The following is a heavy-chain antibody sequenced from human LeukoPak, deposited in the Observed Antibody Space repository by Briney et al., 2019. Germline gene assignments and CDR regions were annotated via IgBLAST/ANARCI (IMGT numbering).Heavy chain of an antibody. CDR3: MPGYSSSWYVDY. Sequence: SETLSLTCTVSGVSISGNYWSWIRQPPGKGLEWIGYIFYTGSTNYNPSLQSRVTMFLDTSKNQFSLKLSSVTAADMAVYYCMPGYSSSWYVDYWGQGTLVTVSS. D-gene: IGHD6-13*01. CDR1: GVSISGNY. V-gene: IGHV4-59*03. J-gene: IGHJ4*02. CDR2: IFYTGST.